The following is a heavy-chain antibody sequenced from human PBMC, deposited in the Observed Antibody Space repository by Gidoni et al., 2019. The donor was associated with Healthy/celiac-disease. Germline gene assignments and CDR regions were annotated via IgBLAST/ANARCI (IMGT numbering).Heavy chain of an antibody. D-gene: IGHD1-26*01. CDR1: GGSISSYY. CDR2: IYYSGST. V-gene: IGHV4-59*01. CDR3: AREEGATIN. J-gene: IGHJ4*02. Sequence: QVQLPESGPGLVKPSETLSLTCTVSGGSISSYYWSWIRQPPGKGLEWIGYIYYSGSTNYNPALKSRVTISVDTSKNQFSLKLSSVTAADTAVYYCAREEGATINWGQGTLVTVSS.